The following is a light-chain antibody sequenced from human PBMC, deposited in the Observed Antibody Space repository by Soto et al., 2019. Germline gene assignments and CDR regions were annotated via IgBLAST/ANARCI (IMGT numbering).Light chain of an antibody. CDR3: QQRSNWPPSIT. V-gene: IGKV3-11*01. J-gene: IGKJ5*01. Sequence: IVLTQSPATLSLSPGERANISCRASQSVTTYLAWYQQKPGQAPRLLIYDASDRATGIPARFSGSGSGTDFTLTISSLEPEDFAVYYCQQRSNWPPSITFGQGTRLAIK. CDR2: DAS. CDR1: QSVTTY.